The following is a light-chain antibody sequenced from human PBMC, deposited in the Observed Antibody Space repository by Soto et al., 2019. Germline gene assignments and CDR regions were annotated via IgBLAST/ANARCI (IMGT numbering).Light chain of an antibody. CDR3: CSYAGSAGYV. CDR1: SSDVGGYNY. V-gene: IGLV2-11*01. CDR2: GVT. Sequence: QSALTQPRSVSGSPGQSVTISCTGTSSDVGGYNYVSWYQQHPGKAPKVMIYGVTQRPSGVPDRFSGSKSGNTASLTISGLQTEDEADYYCCSYAGSAGYVFGSGTKLTVL. J-gene: IGLJ1*01.